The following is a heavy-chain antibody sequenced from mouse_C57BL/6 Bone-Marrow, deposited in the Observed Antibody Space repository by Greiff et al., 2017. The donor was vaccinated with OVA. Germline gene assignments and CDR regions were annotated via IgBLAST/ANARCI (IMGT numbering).Heavy chain of an antibody. CDR3: TRPGSSCYFDY. V-gene: IGHV1-15*01. J-gene: IGHJ2*01. Sequence: QVQLQQSGAELVRPGASVTLSCKASGYTFTDYEMHWVKQTPVHGLEWIGAIDPETGGTAYNQKFKGKAILTADKSSSTAYMELRSLTSEDSAVYYCTRPGSSCYFDYWGQGTTLTVSS. D-gene: IGHD1-1*01. CDR1: GYTFTDYE. CDR2: IDPETGGT.